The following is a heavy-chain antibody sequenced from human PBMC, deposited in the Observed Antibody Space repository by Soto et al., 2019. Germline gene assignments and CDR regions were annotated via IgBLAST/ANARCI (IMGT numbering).Heavy chain of an antibody. CDR1: GFSFSIYA. V-gene: IGHV3-23*01. D-gene: IGHD3-22*01. J-gene: IGHJ4*02. Sequence: GGSLRLSCAASGFSFSIYAMNWVRQDPGKGLEWVSGISGGGGSTYHADSVKGRFTISRDNSKNTLYLQMNSLRAEDTAVYYCAKDPTSYDSRAQFDSWGQGTLVTVSS. CDR3: AKDPTSYDSRAQFDS. CDR2: ISGGGGST.